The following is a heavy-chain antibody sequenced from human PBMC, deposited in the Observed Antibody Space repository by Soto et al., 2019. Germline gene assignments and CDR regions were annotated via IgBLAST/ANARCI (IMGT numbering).Heavy chain of an antibody. D-gene: IGHD5-12*01. Sequence: QVQLQQWGAGLLKPSETLSLTCAVYGGSFSGYYWSWIRQPPGKGLERIGEINHSGSTNYNPSLNSRVTISVDTSKNQFCRKRSSVTAADTAVYYCARVPRGYSGTPHSSFDYWGQGTLVTVFS. V-gene: IGHV4-34*01. CDR3: ARVPRGYSGTPHSSFDY. CDR2: INHSGST. CDR1: GGSFSGYY. J-gene: IGHJ4*02.